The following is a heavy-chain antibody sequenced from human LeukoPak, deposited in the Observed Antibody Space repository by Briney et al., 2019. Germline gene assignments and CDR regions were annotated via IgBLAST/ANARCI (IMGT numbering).Heavy chain of an antibody. CDR3: ARDPFNVENDAFDI. V-gene: IGHV3-7*04. Sequence: KSGGSLRLSCAASGFTFSSYWMSWVRQAPGKGLEWVANIKQDGSEKYYVDSVKGRFTISRDNAKNSLYLQMNSLRAEDTAVYYCARDPFNVENDAFDIWGQGTMVTVSS. D-gene: IGHD2-8*01. J-gene: IGHJ3*02. CDR1: GFTFSSYW. CDR2: IKQDGSEK.